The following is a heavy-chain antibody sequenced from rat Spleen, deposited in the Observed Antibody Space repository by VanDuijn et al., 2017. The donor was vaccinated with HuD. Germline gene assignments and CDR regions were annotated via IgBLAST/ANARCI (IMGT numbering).Heavy chain of an antibody. V-gene: IGHV5-29*01. CDR1: GFTFSDYG. D-gene: IGHD1-11*01. J-gene: IGHJ2*01. CDR2: ISYGDSSGHSCT. CDR3: ATRDGGYPL. Sequence: VQLVESCGGLVQPGRSLKLSCAASGFTFSDYGVAWVRKAPTTGMEWVATISYGDSSGHSCTYYRDSVKGRFTISRDNAKSTLSLQMDSLRSEDTATYYCATRDGGYPLWGQGVMVTVSS.